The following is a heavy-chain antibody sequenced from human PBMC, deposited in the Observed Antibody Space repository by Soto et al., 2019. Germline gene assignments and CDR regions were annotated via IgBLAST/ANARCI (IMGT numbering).Heavy chain of an antibody. D-gene: IGHD3-10*01. CDR2: FNPILSFS. Sequence: QVQLVQSGAEVKKPGSSVKVSCKASGDTFNFYTINWVRQAPGLGLEWMGRFNPILSFSNSALKFQGRVTLTADKSTSTAYMVLSSLRSEDTATYYCATSFGSGSRAFDYWGQGALVTVSS. V-gene: IGHV1-69*02. CDR1: GDTFNFYT. CDR3: ATSFGSGSRAFDY. J-gene: IGHJ4*02.